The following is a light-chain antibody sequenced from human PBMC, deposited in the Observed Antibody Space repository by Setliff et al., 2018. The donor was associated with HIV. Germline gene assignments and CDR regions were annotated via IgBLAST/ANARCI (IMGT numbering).Light chain of an antibody. J-gene: IGLJ1*01. CDR1: SSDVGVYNY. Sequence: SVLTQPASVSGSPGQSITISCTGTSSDVGVYNYVSWYLQHPDKAPKLMIYDVSRRPSGVSNRFSGSKSGNTASLTISGLQAEDEADYYCCSYAGSSTYVFGTGTKVTVL. CDR2: DVS. CDR3: CSYAGSSTYV. V-gene: IGLV2-23*02.